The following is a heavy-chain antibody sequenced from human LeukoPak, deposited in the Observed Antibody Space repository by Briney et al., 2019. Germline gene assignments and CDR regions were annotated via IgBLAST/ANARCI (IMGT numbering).Heavy chain of an antibody. CDR2: NIPIFGTA. Sequence: GASVKVSCKASVGTFNTYTISWVRHAPGQGLEWMGGNIPIFGTANYAQKFQGRVTITTDESTSTAYMELSSLRSEDTAVYYCARDEDYDSSGSGSWGQGTLVTVSS. V-gene: IGHV1-69*05. D-gene: IGHD3-22*01. CDR1: VGTFNTYT. CDR3: ARDEDYDSSGSGS. J-gene: IGHJ5*02.